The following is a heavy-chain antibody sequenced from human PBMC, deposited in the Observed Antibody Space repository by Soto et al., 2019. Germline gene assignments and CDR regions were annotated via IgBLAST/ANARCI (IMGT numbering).Heavy chain of an antibody. J-gene: IGHJ6*02. Sequence: SETLSLTCAVYGGSFSGYYWSWIRQPPGKGLEWIGEINHSGSTNYNPSLKSRVTISVDTSKNQFSLKLSSVTAADTAVYYCAIGEMRYCSSTSCYYYYGMDVWGQGTTVTVSS. V-gene: IGHV4-34*01. CDR2: INHSGST. CDR1: GGSFSGYY. CDR3: AIGEMRYCSSTSCYYYYGMDV. D-gene: IGHD2-2*01.